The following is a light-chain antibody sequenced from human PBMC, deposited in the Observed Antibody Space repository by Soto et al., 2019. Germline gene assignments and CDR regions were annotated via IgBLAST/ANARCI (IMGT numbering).Light chain of an antibody. CDR1: QSVSSN. Sequence: IVLTQSTAPLSVSPGERATLSCRASQSVSSNLAWHQQRPGQAPRLLIYGASTRATGVPARFSGGWSGTEFTLTITSLQSEDVSVYWCQQYNNWPLTFGPGTRLEIK. CDR2: GAS. CDR3: QQYNNWPLT. J-gene: IGKJ5*01. V-gene: IGKV3D-15*01.